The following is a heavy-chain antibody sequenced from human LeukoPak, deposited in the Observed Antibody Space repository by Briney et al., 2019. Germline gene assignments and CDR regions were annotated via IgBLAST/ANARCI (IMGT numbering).Heavy chain of an antibody. CDR2: IYTSGNT. D-gene: IGHD6-13*01. CDR3: TRGGVPAANWFDP. CDR1: GGSISSDDYW. Sequence: SQTLSFTCTVSGGSISSDDYWCTWIRQPAGRGLEWFGRIYTSGNTNYNPSLKSRVTVTIDTSKNQFSLQLNSVTAADTAIYYCTRGGVPAANWFDPWGQGTLVTVSS. V-gene: IGHV4-61*02. J-gene: IGHJ5*02.